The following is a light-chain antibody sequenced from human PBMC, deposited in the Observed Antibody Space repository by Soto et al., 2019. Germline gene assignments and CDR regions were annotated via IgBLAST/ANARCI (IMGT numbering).Light chain of an antibody. CDR3: QQYGRSPPEFT. V-gene: IGKV3-20*01. Sequence: EIVLTQSPGTLSLSAGERATLSCRASQTISSNYLAWYQQKPGQAPRLLIFGASYRATGIPDRFSGSGSGTDFTLTISRLEPEDFAVCYCQQYGRSPPEFTFGPGTKVDIK. CDR1: QTISSNY. CDR2: GAS. J-gene: IGKJ3*01.